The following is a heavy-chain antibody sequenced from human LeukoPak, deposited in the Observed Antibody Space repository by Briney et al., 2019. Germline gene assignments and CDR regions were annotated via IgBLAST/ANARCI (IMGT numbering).Heavy chain of an antibody. V-gene: IGHV3-30*04. CDR2: ISFDGANK. CDR3: ARGRAGTAADGFDY. D-gene: IGHD6-13*01. CDR1: GFTFSMSS. J-gene: IGHJ4*02. Sequence: GGSLRLSLETSGFTFSMSSMHWVRLAPGKGLEWLAGISFDGANKFSGDSVKGRFSISRDNSKNTLYLQMNSLGLDDTAVYFCARGRAGTAADGFDYWGQGTMVNVSS.